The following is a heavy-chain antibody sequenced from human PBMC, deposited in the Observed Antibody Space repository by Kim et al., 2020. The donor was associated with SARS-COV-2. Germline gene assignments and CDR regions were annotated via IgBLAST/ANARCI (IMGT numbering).Heavy chain of an antibody. CDR2: IYPGDSDT. CDR1: GYSFTSYW. D-gene: IGHD6-19*01. V-gene: IGHV5-51*01. J-gene: IGHJ4*02. Sequence: GESLKISCKGSGYSFTSYWIGWVRQMPGKGLEWMGIIYPGDSDTRYSPSFQGQVTISADKSISTAYLQWSSLKASDTAMYYCARHQANAGIAVAGYFDYWGQGTLVTVSS. CDR3: ARHQANAGIAVAGYFDY.